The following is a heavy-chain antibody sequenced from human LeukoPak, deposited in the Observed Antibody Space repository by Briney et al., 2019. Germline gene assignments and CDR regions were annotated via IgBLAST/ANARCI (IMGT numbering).Heavy chain of an antibody. V-gene: IGHV3-11*01. CDR1: GFTFSDHY. D-gene: IGHD3-10*01. CDR3: VRSGSPDPDY. CDR2: ISSSAGAI. J-gene: IGHJ4*02. Sequence: PGGSLRLCCAASGFTFSDHYMSWIRQAPGKGLEWVSYISSSAGAIFYADSVKGRFTVSRDNAKNSLFPQMNSLRAEDTAVYYCVRSGSPDPDYWGQGTLVTVSS.